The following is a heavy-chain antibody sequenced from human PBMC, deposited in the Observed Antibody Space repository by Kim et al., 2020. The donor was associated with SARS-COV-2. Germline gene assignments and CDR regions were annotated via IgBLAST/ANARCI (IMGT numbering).Heavy chain of an antibody. CDR3: ARDYDSSGYYGMDV. Sequence: YAKPVGGRFTSSRYNSKNTLYLQMGSLRAEDMAVYYCARDYDSSGYYGMDVWGQGTTVTVSS. V-gene: IGHV3-64*01. J-gene: IGHJ6*02. D-gene: IGHD3-22*01.